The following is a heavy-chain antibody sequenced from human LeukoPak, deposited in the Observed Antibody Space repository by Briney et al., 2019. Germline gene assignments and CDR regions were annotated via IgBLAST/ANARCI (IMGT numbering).Heavy chain of an antibody. J-gene: IGHJ6*03. V-gene: IGHV3-21*01. CDR3: ARGNYDFWTPYMDV. CDR1: GFTFSTYN. D-gene: IGHD3-3*01. Sequence: GGSPRLSCAPSGFTFSTYNMNWVRQAPGKGLEWVSSISSDSNYIYYSNSVKGRFTISRDNAKSSLYLQMNSLRAEDTAVYYCARGNYDFWTPYMDVWGKGTTVTVSS. CDR2: ISSDSNYI.